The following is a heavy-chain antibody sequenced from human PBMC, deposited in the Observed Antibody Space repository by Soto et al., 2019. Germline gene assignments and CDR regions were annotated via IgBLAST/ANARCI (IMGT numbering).Heavy chain of an antibody. CDR2: MQPSSGST. J-gene: IGHJ4*02. CDR3: ARGVNAGVDY. CDR1: GYSFTGLD. V-gene: IGHV1-8*01. D-gene: IGHD1-26*01. Sequence: ASVKVSCKASGYSFTGLDINWVRQTTGQGLEWMGWMQPSSGSTGYAQKFQGRVTMTRDTSINTAYMELSSLTSDDTAFYYCARGVNAGVDYWGQGTLVTVSS.